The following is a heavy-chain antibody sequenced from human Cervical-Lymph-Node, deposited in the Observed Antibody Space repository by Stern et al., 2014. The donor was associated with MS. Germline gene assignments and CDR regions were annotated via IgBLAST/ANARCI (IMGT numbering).Heavy chain of an antibody. CDR1: GFTVSGTY. J-gene: IGHJ5*02. Sequence: EDQLVESGGGLVQPGGSLRLSCAVSGFTVSGTYMSWVRQAPGKGLEWVSLMYIGGTKFYAGSVEGRFTISRDNSKNTLYLQMNSLRDEDTAVYYCARDHGADCGDDCYSGWFDPWGQGTLVTVSS. CDR2: MYIGGTK. V-gene: IGHV3-66*02. CDR3: ARDHGADCGDDCYSGWFDP. D-gene: IGHD2-21*02.